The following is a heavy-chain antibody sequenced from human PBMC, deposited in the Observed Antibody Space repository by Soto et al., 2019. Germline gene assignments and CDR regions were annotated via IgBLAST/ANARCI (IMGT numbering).Heavy chain of an antibody. J-gene: IGHJ4*02. CDR3: ARGAYYYDSSGLSF. CDR1: GFTFSSYS. V-gene: IGHV3-48*02. Sequence: EVQLVESGGGLVQPGGSLRLSCAASGFTFSSYSMNWVRQAPGKGLEWVSYISSSSSTIYYADSVKGRFTISRDTAKNSLYLQMNSLRDEDPAVYYCARGAYYYDSSGLSFWGQGTLVTVSS. CDR2: ISSSSSTI. D-gene: IGHD3-22*01.